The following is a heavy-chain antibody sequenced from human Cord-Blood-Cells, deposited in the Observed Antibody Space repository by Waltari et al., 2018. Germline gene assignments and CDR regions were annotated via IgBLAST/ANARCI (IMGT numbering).Heavy chain of an antibody. CDR3: AQLGRGVFDY. D-gene: IGHD7-27*01. Sequence: QITLKESGPTLVKPTQTLTLTCPFSGFSLSTTGVGVGWLRQPPGKALEWLALIYWNDDKRYSPSLKSRLTITKDTSKNQVVLTMTNMDPVDTATYYCAQLGRGVFDYWGQGTLVTVSS. J-gene: IGHJ4*02. CDR1: GFSLSTTGVG. CDR2: IYWNDDK. V-gene: IGHV2-5*01.